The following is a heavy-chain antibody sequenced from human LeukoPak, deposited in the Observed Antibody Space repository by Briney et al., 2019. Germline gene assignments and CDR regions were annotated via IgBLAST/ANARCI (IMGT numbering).Heavy chain of an antibody. D-gene: IGHD2-15*01. Sequence: GASVKVSCKASGYTFTGYYMHWVRQAPGQGLEWLGWINPNSGGTNYAQKFQGRVTMTRDTSISTAYMELSRLRSDDTAVYYCARVVVANTAYNWFDPWGQGTLVTVSS. CDR3: ARVVVANTAYNWFDP. V-gene: IGHV1-2*02. CDR1: GYTFTGYY. J-gene: IGHJ5*02. CDR2: INPNSGGT.